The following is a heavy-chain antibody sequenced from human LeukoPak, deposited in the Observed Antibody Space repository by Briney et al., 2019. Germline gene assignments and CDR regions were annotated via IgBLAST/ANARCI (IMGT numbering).Heavy chain of an antibody. Sequence: SETLSLTCAVYGGSFSGYYWSWIRQPPGKGLEWIGEINHSGSTNYNPSLKSRVTISVDTSKNQFSLKLSSVTAADTAVYYCARGCIPTNRIAARPRWFDPWGQGTLVTVSS. CDR3: ARGCIPTNRIAARPRWFDP. CDR2: INHSGST. V-gene: IGHV4-34*01. J-gene: IGHJ5*02. D-gene: IGHD6-6*01. CDR1: GGSFSGYY.